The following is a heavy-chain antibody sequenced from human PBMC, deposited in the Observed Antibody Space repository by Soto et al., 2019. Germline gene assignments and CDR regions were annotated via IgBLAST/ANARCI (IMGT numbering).Heavy chain of an antibody. D-gene: IGHD2-2*01. CDR2: MNPNSGNT. J-gene: IGHJ4*02. Sequence: ASVKVSCKASGYTFTSYDINWVRQATGQGLEWMGWMNPNSGNTGYAQKFQGRVTMTRNTSISTAYMELSSLRSEDTAVYYCAIVVVPAAMGDSFDYWGQGTLVTVSS. CDR3: AIVVVPAAMGDSFDY. V-gene: IGHV1-8*01. CDR1: GYTFTSYD.